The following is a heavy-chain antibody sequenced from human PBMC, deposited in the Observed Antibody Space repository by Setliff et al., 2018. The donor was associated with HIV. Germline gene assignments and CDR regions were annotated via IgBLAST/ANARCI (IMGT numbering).Heavy chain of an antibody. V-gene: IGHV4-34*01. CDR1: GGSFSGYY. CDR3: ARAGSAAASPLDY. CDR2: IYYSGST. J-gene: IGHJ4*02. Sequence: PSETLSLTCAVYGGSFSGYYWTWIRQPPGEGLEWIGYIYYSGSTYYNPSLKSRVTILVDTSKNQFSLKLTSVTAADTAVYYCARAGSAAASPLDYWGQGTLVTVS. D-gene: IGHD6-6*01.